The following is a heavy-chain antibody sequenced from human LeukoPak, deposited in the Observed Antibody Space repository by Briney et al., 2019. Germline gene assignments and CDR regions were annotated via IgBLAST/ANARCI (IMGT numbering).Heavy chain of an antibody. CDR2: IYYSGTT. Sequence: SETLSLTCTVSGGSISDYYWSWIRQPPGKGLEWTGYIYYSGTTKYNPSLKSRVTLSVDTSKNQFSLNLSSVTAADTAVYYCARTSYYYDTSGYNWYFALWGRGTLVTVSS. CDR1: GGSISDYY. D-gene: IGHD3-22*01. V-gene: IGHV4-59*08. CDR3: ARTSYYYDTSGYNWYFAL. J-gene: IGHJ2*01.